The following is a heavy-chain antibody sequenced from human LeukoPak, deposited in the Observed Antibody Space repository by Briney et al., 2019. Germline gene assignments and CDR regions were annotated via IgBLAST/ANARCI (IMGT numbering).Heavy chain of an antibody. CDR2: ISGSGGST. CDR3: AKDLNRQIVVVTAIGS. V-gene: IGHV3-23*01. Sequence: PGGSLRLSCAASGFTFSSYAMSWVRQAPGKRLEWVSAISGSGGSTYYADSVKGRFTISRDNSKNTLYLQMNSLRAEDTAVYYCAKDLNRQIVVVTAIGSWGQGTLVTVSS. J-gene: IGHJ4*02. CDR1: GFTFSSYA. D-gene: IGHD2-21*02.